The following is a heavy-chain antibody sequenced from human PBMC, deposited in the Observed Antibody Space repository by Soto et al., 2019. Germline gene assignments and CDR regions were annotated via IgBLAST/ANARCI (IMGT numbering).Heavy chain of an antibody. CDR3: ARDARFIAAAGTSDYFDY. CDR1: GFTFSSYG. J-gene: IGHJ4*02. Sequence: GGSLRLSCAASGFTFSSYGMHWVRQAPGKGLEWVAVIWYDGSNKYYADSVKGRFTISRDNSKNTLYLQMNSLRAEDTAVYYCARDARFIAAAGTSDYFDYWGQGTLVTVSS. D-gene: IGHD6-13*01. CDR2: IWYDGSNK. V-gene: IGHV3-33*01.